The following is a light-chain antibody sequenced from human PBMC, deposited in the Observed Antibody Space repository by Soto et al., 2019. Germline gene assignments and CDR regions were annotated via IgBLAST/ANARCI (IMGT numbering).Light chain of an antibody. Sequence: EIVLTQSPGTLSLSPGERATLPCRASQSVKSSYLAWYQHKPGQAPRLLIYGTSSRATGIPDRFSGSGSGTDFTLTISRLEPKDFAVYYCQQYGSSIPFGQETRLEIQ. CDR3: QQYGSSIP. V-gene: IGKV3-20*01. CDR1: QSVKSSY. J-gene: IGKJ5*01. CDR2: GTS.